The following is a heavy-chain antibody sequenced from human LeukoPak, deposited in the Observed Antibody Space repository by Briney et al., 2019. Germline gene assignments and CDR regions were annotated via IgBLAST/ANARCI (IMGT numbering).Heavy chain of an antibody. V-gene: IGHV3-48*01. J-gene: IGHJ4*02. CDR3: TTDLRWEFPPPGY. CDR1: GFTFSSYS. Sequence: GGSLRLSCAASGFTFSSYSMNWVRQAPGKGLEWVSYISSSGSTIHYADSVKGRFTISRDNAKNSLYLQMNSLKPEDTAVYFCTTDLRWEFPPPGYWGQGTLVTVSS. CDR2: ISSSGSTI. D-gene: IGHD3-10*01.